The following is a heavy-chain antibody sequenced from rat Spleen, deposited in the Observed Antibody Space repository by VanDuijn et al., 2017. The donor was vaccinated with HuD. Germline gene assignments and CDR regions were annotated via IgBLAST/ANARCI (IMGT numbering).Heavy chain of an antibody. V-gene: IGHV2-47*01. D-gene: IGHD1-9*01. CDR3: ARDGAYYGYTVVMDA. Sequence: QVQLKESGPGLVQPSQTLSLTCTVSGLSLTSNSVSWIRQPPGKGLEWMGVIWSTGGTDYNSAIKSRRSISRDTSKSQVFLKMNRLQSEDTTTYYCARDGAYYGYTVVMDAWGQGASVTVSS. CDR2: IWSTGGT. J-gene: IGHJ4*01. CDR1: GLSLTSNS.